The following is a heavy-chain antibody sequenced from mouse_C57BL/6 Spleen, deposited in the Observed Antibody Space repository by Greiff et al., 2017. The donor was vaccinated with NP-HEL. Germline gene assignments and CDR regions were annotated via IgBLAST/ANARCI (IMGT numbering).Heavy chain of an antibody. V-gene: IGHV2-9-1*01. CDR1: GFSLTSYA. Sequence: QVHVKQSGPGLVAPSQSLSITCTVSGFSLTSYAISWVRQPPGKGLEWLGVIWTGGGTNYNSALKSRLSISKDNSKSQVFLKMNSLQTDDTARYYCARNGHYGSSQYYYAMDYWGQGTSVTVSS. J-gene: IGHJ4*01. CDR2: IWTGGGT. CDR3: ARNGHYGSSQYYYAMDY. D-gene: IGHD1-1*01.